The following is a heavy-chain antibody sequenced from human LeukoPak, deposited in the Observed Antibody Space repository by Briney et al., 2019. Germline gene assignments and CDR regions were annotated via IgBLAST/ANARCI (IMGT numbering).Heavy chain of an antibody. D-gene: IGHD6-19*01. CDR2: MNPNSGNT. CDR3: TRGSSGRRDY. J-gene: IGHJ4*02. CDR1: GYTFTTCD. Sequence: ASVKVSCKASGYTFTTCDINWVRQAPGQGLEWLGWMNPNSGNTGYAQRCQGRVTITRDTSISTAYMELSNLRSEDTAIYYCTRGSSGRRDYWGQGTLVTVSS. V-gene: IGHV1-8*01.